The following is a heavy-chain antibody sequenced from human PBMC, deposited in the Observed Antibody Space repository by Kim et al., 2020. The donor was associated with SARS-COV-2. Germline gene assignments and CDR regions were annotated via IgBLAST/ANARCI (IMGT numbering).Heavy chain of an antibody. J-gene: IGHJ4*02. D-gene: IGHD3-10*01. CDR1: GFNFQDYG. CDR2: IYWNGEGT. V-gene: IGHV3-20*04. Sequence: GGSLRLSCEAVGFNFQDYGMNWVRQGPGKGLEWVSGIYWNGEGTGYADSVRGRFTMSRDNARNSVYLQMHSLTAEDTGLYYCVTGLHYDGYVGIDYWGQGTLVTVSS. CDR3: VTGLHYDGYVGIDY.